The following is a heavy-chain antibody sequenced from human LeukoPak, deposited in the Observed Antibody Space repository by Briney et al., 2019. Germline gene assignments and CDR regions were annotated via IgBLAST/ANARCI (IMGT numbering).Heavy chain of an antibody. CDR3: ATALHSSSWSFDY. V-gene: IGHV3-7*01. J-gene: IGHJ4*02. CDR2: IKQDGSER. D-gene: IGHD6-13*01. Sequence: GGSLRLSCAASGLTFSNYWMSWVRQAPGKGLEWVANIKQDGSERYYVDSVRGRFTISRDNAKNSLFLQIHSLRAEDTAVYYCATALHSSSWSFDYWGQGTLVAVSS. CDR1: GLTFSNYW.